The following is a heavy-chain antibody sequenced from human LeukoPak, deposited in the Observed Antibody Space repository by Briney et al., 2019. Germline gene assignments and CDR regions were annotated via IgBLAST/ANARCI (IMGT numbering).Heavy chain of an antibody. CDR2: IYHSGST. J-gene: IGHJ4*02. CDR3: ARDMRGFGCFDY. Sequence: SQTLSLTCTVSGGSISSGGYYWSWIRQPPGKGLEWIGYIYHSGSTYYNPSLKSRVTISVDRSKNQFSLKLSSVTAADTAVYYCARDMRGFGCFDYWGQGTLVTVSS. V-gene: IGHV4-30-2*01. CDR1: GGSISSGGYY. D-gene: IGHD3-10*01.